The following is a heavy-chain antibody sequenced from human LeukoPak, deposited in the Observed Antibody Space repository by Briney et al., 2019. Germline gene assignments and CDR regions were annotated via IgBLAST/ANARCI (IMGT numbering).Heavy chain of an antibody. V-gene: IGHV4-34*01. J-gene: IGHJ6*03. D-gene: IGHD3-22*01. Sequence: PSETLSLTCAVYGGSFSGYYWSWIRQPPGKGLEWVGEINHSGSTNYNPYLKSRVTISVDTSKNQFSLKLSSVTAADTAVYYCARGRSGYYDSSGYYYPVVYYYYYYMDVWGKGTTVTVSS. CDR3: ARGRSGYYDSSGYYYPVVYYYYYYMDV. CDR2: INHSGST. CDR1: GGSFSGYY.